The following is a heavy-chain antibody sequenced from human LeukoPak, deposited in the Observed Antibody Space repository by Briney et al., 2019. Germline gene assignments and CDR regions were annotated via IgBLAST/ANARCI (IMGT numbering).Heavy chain of an antibody. J-gene: IGHJ4*02. Sequence: AGGSLRLSCAASGFTFSDFDIHWVRQASGKGLEWVGRITNKRSNYATAYTASVKGRFTISRHDSENTAYLQMNSLKTEDTALYYCTTYRSGHYWGQGTLVTVSS. D-gene: IGHD6-19*01. V-gene: IGHV3-73*01. CDR3: TTYRSGHY. CDR2: ITNKRSNYAT. CDR1: GFTFSDFD.